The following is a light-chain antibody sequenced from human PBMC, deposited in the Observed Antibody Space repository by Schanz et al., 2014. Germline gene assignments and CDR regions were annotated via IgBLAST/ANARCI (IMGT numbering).Light chain of an antibody. CDR1: SSDVGGYNY. CDR3: NSFTSSHTHV. J-gene: IGLJ3*02. Sequence: QSALTQPRSVSGSPGQSVTISCTGTSSDVGGYNYVSWYQQHPGKAPKLMIYDVSNRPSGVSNRFSGSKSGNTASLTISGLQAEDEADYYCNSFTSSHTHVFGGGTKLTVL. CDR2: DVS. V-gene: IGLV2-14*03.